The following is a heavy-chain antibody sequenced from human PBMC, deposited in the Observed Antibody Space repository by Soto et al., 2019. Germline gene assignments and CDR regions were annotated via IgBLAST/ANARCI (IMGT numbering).Heavy chain of an antibody. J-gene: IGHJ4*02. V-gene: IGHV3-11*05. CDR2: ISSSSSYT. D-gene: IGHD5-12*01. Sequence: GGSLRLSCVASGFTFSDYYMSWIRQAPGKGLEWVSYISSSSSYTNYADSVKGRFTISRDNAKNSLYLQMNSLRAEDTAVYYCARDHHRYSGYDYVDYWGQGTLVTVSS. CDR3: ARDHHRYSGYDYVDY. CDR1: GFTFSDYY.